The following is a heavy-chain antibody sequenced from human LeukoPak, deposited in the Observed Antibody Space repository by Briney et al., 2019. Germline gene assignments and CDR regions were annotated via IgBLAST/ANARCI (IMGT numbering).Heavy chain of an antibody. D-gene: IGHD2-2*01. CDR3: ARLKLLWSNYFDY. CDR2: IKQDGSEK. Sequence: GGSLRLSCAASGFTFRTYRMSWVRQAPGKGLEWVANIKQDGSEKYYVDSVKGRFTISRDNAKNSLYLQMNSLRAEDTAVYYCARLKLLWSNYFDYWGQGTLVTVSS. J-gene: IGHJ4*02. CDR1: GFTFRTYR. V-gene: IGHV3-7*01.